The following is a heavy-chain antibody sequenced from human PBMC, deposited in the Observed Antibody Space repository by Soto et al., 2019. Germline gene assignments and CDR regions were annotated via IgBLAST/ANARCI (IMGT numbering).Heavy chain of an antibody. CDR2: ISWNSGSI. CDR3: AKGVAVTTGIYFDY. D-gene: IGHD4-17*01. CDR1: GFTFDDYA. V-gene: IGHV3-9*01. Sequence: GGSLRLSCAASGFTFDDYAMHWVRQAPGKGLEWVSGISWNSGSIGYADSVKGRFTISRDNAKNSLYLQMNSLRAEDTALYYCAKGVAVTTGIYFDYWGQGTLVTVSS. J-gene: IGHJ4*02.